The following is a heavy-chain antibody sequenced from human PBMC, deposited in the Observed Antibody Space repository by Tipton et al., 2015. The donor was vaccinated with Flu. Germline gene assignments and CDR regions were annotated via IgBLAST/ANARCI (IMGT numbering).Heavy chain of an antibody. V-gene: IGHV4-59*01. J-gene: IGHJ1*01. CDR1: GGSISGYY. CDR2: IYYSGST. D-gene: IGHD6-13*01. CDR3: ARGSSWYLHFQH. Sequence: TLSLTCTVSGGSISGYYWSWIRQPPGKGLEWIGYIYYSGSTNYNPSLKSRVTISVDTSKNQFSLKLSSMTAADTAVYYYARGSSWYLHFQHWGQGTLVTVSS.